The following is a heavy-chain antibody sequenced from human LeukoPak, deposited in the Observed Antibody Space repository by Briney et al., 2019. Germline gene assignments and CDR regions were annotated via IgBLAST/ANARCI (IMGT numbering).Heavy chain of an antibody. J-gene: IGHJ4*02. Sequence: SETLSLTCTVSGVSIGSYYWTWIRQPPGKGLEWIGYIYYSVSTNYNPSLKSRVTISVDTSKNQLSLKLTSVTAADTAVYYCARDLTSFDYWGQGTLVSASS. CDR1: GVSIGSYY. CDR3: ARDLTSFDY. D-gene: IGHD3-9*01. CDR2: IYYSVST. V-gene: IGHV4-59*01.